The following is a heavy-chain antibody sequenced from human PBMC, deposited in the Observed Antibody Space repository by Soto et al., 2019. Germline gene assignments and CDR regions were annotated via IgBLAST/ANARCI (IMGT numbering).Heavy chain of an antibody. CDR2: VNDSGNI. V-gene: IGHV4-34*01. J-gene: IGHJ6*03. Sequence: QVQLQQWGAGLLKPSETLSLTCAVSGGSFSGYQWSWIRQTPGKGLELIWEVNDSGNINYNPSLKSRVTILVDTPKKQISLTLSSVTAADTAVYYCARGLLLWFGELSRRGGYYYYMDVWGKGTTVTISS. CDR1: GGSFSGYQ. CDR3: ARGLLLWFGELSRRGGYYYYMDV. D-gene: IGHD3-10*01.